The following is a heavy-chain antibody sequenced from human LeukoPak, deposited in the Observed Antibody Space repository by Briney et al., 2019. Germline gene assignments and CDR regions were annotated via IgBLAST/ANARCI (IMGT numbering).Heavy chain of an antibody. Sequence: ASVKVSCKASGGTFSSYTISWVRQAPGQGLEWMGRIIPILGIANYAQKFQGSVTITADKSTSTAYMELSSLRSEDTAVYYCARDVLDDSSGYYSHYYYYMDVWGKGTTVTVSS. D-gene: IGHD3-22*01. CDR2: IIPILGIA. CDR3: ARDVLDDSSGYYSHYYYYMDV. CDR1: GGTFSSYT. V-gene: IGHV1-69*04. J-gene: IGHJ6*03.